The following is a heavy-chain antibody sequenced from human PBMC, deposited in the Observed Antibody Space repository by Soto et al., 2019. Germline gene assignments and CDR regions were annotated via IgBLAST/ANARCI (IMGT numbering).Heavy chain of an antibody. CDR2: IYHSGST. Sequence: TLSLTCAVSGGSISSSNWWSWVRQPPGKGLEWIGEIYHSGSTNYNPSLKSRVTISVDKSKNQFSLKLSSVTAADTAVYYCARGKLEPRSGLRDWGQGTLVTVSS. CDR3: ARGKLEPRSGLRD. D-gene: IGHD1-1*01. CDR1: GGSISSSNW. V-gene: IGHV4-4*02. J-gene: IGHJ4*02.